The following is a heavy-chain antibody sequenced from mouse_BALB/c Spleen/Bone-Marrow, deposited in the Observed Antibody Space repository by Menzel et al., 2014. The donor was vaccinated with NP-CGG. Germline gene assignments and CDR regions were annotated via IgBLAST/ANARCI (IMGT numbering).Heavy chain of an antibody. CDR2: INPGSGGI. CDR3: ARELGRGFAY. D-gene: IGHD4-1*01. Sequence: VQLQQSGEEMERGGTSATVSCKASGYAFTNYLIEWVKQRPGQGLEWIGVINPGSGGINYNEKFRVKATLTADKSSSIVYMQLSSLTSDDSAVYFCARELGRGFAYWGQGTLVTVSA. J-gene: IGHJ3*01. V-gene: IGHV1-54*01. CDR1: GYAFTNYL.